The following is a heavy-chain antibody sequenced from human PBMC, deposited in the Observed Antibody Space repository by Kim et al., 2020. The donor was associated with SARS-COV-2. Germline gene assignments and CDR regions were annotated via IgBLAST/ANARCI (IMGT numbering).Heavy chain of an antibody. CDR2: INQDGSVK. D-gene: IGHD6-6*01. Sequence: GGSLRLSCAASGFTFTNYWMSWVRQAPGKGLEWVANINQDGSVKYFVDSVKGRFTLSRDNAKKSLSLQMNSLRDDDTAVYHCARIGYSSSSFDYWGQGT. J-gene: IGHJ4*02. V-gene: IGHV3-7*01. CDR3: ARIGYSSSSFDY. CDR1: GFTFTNYW.